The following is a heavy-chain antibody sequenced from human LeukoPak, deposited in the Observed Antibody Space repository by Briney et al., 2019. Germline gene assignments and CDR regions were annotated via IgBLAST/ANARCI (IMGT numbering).Heavy chain of an antibody. J-gene: IGHJ4*02. CDR1: GFTSSSYW. Sequence: GGSLRLSCAASGFTSSSYWMSWVRQAPGKGLEWVANIRQDGSEKYYVDSVKGRLTISRDNAKNSLYLQMNSLRAEDTAVYYCATEGAANGYWGQGTLVTVSS. V-gene: IGHV3-7*01. CDR3: ATEGAANGY. D-gene: IGHD1-26*01. CDR2: IRQDGSEK.